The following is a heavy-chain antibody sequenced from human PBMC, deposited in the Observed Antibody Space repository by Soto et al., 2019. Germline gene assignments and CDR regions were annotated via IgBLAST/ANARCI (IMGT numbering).Heavy chain of an antibody. CDR1: GYTFTSYG. D-gene: IGHD5-12*01. V-gene: IGHV1-18*01. J-gene: IGHJ6*02. Sequence: QVQLVQSGAEVKKPGASVKVSCKASGYTFTSYGISWVRQAPGQGLEWMGWISADNGNTNYAQKLQGRVTMTTDTSTSTAYMELRSLRSDDTAVYYCARDGYNPGDDYYYGMDVWGQGTTVTVSS. CDR3: ARDGYNPGDDYYYGMDV. CDR2: ISADNGNT.